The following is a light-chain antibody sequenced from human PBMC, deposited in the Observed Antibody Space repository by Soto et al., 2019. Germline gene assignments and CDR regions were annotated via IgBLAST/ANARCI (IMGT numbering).Light chain of an antibody. Sequence: ETVMTQSPATLSVSPGEGATLSCRASQSVSSNLVWYQHRPGQAPRLLIYGASTRATDIPASLRCSGSGTEFTLTSSSLRSEDYAVYYCQQYNNLPRTFGGGTKVEIK. V-gene: IGKV3-15*01. J-gene: IGKJ4*01. CDR3: QQYNNLPRT. CDR2: GAS. CDR1: QSVSSN.